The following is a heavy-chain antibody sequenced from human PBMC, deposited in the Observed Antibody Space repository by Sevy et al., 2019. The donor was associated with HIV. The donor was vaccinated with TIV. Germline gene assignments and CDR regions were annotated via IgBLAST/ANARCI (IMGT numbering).Heavy chain of an antibody. V-gene: IGHV1-2*02. D-gene: IGHD4-17*01. CDR1: GYTFTDYY. CDR3: ARLTTMPTSDLYGMDV. CDR2: INPNHGVT. Sequence: ASVKVSCKASGYTFTDYYIHWVRQAPGQGLEWMAWINPNHGVTNYAQRFQGGVTVTRDTSVSTAYMELRGLRYDDTAIYYCARLTTMPTSDLYGMDVWGQGTTVTVSS. J-gene: IGHJ6*02.